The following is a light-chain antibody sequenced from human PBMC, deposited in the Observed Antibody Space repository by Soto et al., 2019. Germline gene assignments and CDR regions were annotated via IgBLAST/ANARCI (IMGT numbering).Light chain of an antibody. CDR1: QSVSSSY. Sequence: EIVLTQSPGTLSLSPGERATLSCRASQSVSSSYLAWYQQKPGQAPRLLIYGASSRATGIPDRFSGSGSGTDFTLTISRPEPEDFAVYYCQQYGSSPQWTFGQGTKVDIK. V-gene: IGKV3-20*01. CDR3: QQYGSSPQWT. CDR2: GAS. J-gene: IGKJ1*01.